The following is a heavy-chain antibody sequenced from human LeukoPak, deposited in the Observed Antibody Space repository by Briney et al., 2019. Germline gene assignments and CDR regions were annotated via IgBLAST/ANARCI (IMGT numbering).Heavy chain of an antibody. D-gene: IGHD6-19*01. J-gene: IGHJ4*02. V-gene: IGHV3-30*04. CDR1: GFSFRSYA. CDR2: ISFDGSNK. CDR3: ARGTGWYVDY. Sequence: PGGSLRLSCSASGFSFRSYAMHWVRQAPGKGLEWLAIISFDGSNKDFADSVKGRFTISRDNSKDTLYLQMDSLRPEDTAVYYCARGTGWYVDYWGQGTLVTVSS.